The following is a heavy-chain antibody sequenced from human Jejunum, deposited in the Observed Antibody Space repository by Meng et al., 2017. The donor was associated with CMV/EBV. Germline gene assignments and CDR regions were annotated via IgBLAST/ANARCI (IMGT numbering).Heavy chain of an antibody. CDR1: FRFSECW. J-gene: IGHJ6*02. CDR3: AKWVVTPGVLYYLDV. Sequence: FRFSECWMSWVRQAPGKGLEWVANIKGDGSAKYSADSVKGRFSISRDNSRKSLYLEMSNLRDEDTAVYYCAKWVVTPGVLYYLDVWGQGTAVTVSS. V-gene: IGHV3-7*01. D-gene: IGHD2-21*02. CDR2: IKGDGSAK.